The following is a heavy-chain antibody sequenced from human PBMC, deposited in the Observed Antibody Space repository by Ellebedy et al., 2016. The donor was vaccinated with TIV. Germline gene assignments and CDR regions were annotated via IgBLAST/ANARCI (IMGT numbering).Heavy chain of an antibody. CDR2: INGDGSST. Sequence: PGGSLRLSCAASGFTFSNSWMHWVRQAPGKGLVWVSRINGDGSSTSYADSVKGRFTISRDNAKNTLYLQMNSLRAEDTAVYYCADVLDLGCWGQGTLVTVSS. CDR3: ADVLDLGC. V-gene: IGHV3-74*01. J-gene: IGHJ4*02. CDR1: GFTFSNSW.